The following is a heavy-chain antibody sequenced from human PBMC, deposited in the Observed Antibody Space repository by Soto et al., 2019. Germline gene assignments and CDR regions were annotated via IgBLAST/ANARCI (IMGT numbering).Heavy chain of an antibody. CDR2: INWNGGST. V-gene: IGHV3-20*04. Sequence: GGSLRLSCAASGFTCDDYGMSWVRQAPGKGLEWVSGINWNGGSTGYADSVKGRFTISRDNAKNSLYLQMNSLRAEDTALYYCARVSDFGVVIYYYGMDVWGQGTTVTVSS. J-gene: IGHJ6*02. CDR3: ARVSDFGVVIYYYGMDV. D-gene: IGHD3-3*01. CDR1: GFTCDDYG.